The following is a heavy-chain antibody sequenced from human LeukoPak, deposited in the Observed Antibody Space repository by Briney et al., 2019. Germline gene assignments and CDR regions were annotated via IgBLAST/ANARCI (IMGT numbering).Heavy chain of an antibody. J-gene: IGHJ6*04. D-gene: IGHD2-15*01. V-gene: IGHV1-69*05. Sequence: SVKVSCKASGGTFSSYAISWVRQAPGQGLEWMGGIIPNFGTANYAQKFQGRVTITTDKSTSTAYMELSSLRSEDTAVYYCARGGIGYCSGGSCYSSYYYYYYGMDVWGKGTTVTVSS. CDR1: GGTFSSYA. CDR3: ARGGIGYCSGGSCYSSYYYYYYGMDV. CDR2: IIPNFGTA.